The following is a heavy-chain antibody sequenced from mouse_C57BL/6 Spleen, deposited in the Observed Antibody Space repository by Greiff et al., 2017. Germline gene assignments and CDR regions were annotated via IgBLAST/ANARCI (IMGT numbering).Heavy chain of an antibody. CDR1: GYTFTSYW. Sequence: QVQLKQPGAELVKPGASVTMSCKASGYTFTSYWITWVKQRPGQGLEWIGDIYPGSGSTNYNEKFKSKATLTVDTSSSTAYMQRSRLTSEDSAVYYCAREGDYDGYAMDYWGQGTSVTVSS. D-gene: IGHD2-4*01. CDR2: IYPGSGST. CDR3: AREGDYDGYAMDY. J-gene: IGHJ4*01. V-gene: IGHV1-55*01.